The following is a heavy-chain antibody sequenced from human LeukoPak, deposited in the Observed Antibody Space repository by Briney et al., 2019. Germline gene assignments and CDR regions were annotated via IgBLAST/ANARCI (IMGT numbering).Heavy chain of an antibody. CDR3: ARDPTTVTKGFDI. J-gene: IGHJ6*02. D-gene: IGHD4-17*01. CDR1: DASFNTHY. V-gene: IGHV4-59*11. CDR2: ISYGGST. Sequence: SETLSLTCTVSDASFNTHYWTWIRQPPGKGLEWIGYISYGGSTNYNPSLKSRVTISVDTSKNQFFLRLTSLTAADTAVYYCARDPTTVTKGFDIWGQGTTVTVSS.